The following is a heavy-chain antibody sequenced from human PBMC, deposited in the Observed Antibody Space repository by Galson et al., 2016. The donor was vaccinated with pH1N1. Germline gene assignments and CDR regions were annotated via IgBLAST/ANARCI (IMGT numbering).Heavy chain of an antibody. CDR3: ARDQNWNLDY. Sequence: SVKVSCKASGYTFTTFGISWVRQAPGKGLEWLGWISTRKGNTTNAQRLLDRVTMTRDTSTSTVFMELTSLRSDDTAIYYCARDQNWNLDYWGQGTLVTVSS. V-gene: IGHV1-18*01. J-gene: IGHJ4*02. CDR1: GYTFTTFG. CDR2: ISTRKGNT. D-gene: IGHD1-1*01.